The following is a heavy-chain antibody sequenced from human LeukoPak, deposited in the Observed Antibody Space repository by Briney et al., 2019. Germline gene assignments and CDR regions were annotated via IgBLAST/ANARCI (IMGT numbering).Heavy chain of an antibody. V-gene: IGHV4-59*01. CDR1: GGSISTYY. CDR2: IYYIGST. Sequence: SETLSLTCTVSGGSISTYYWSWIRQPPPEELEWIGYIYYIGSTNYNPSLKSRVTISVDTSRNQFSLKLSSVTAADTAVYYCARGRYFADYWGQGTLVTVSS. J-gene: IGHJ4*02. CDR3: ARGRYFADY. D-gene: IGHD3-9*01.